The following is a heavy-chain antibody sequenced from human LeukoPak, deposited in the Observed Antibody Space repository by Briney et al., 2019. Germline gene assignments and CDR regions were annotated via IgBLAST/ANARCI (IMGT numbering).Heavy chain of an antibody. J-gene: IGHJ4*02. CDR1: GGSINRSYYY. Sequence: SETLSLTCTVSGGSINRSYYYWGWIRQPPGKGLEWIGSIYYSGNTYYNPSLKSRVTISVDTSKNQFSLKLSSVTAADTAVYYCARLMTTVASEYWGQGTLVTVSS. D-gene: IGHD4-23*01. CDR2: IYYSGNT. CDR3: ARLMTTVASEY. V-gene: IGHV4-39*01.